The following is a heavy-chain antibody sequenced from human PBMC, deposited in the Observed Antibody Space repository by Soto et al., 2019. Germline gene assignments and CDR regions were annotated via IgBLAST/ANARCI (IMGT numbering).Heavy chain of an antibody. V-gene: IGHV4-59*01. Sequence: QVQLQESGPGLVKPSETLSLTCTVSGGSINNYYWSWIGQPPGKGLEWIGYFYYSGSTNYNPSLKSRVTIAVDTSKNQFSLKLSSVTAADTAVYYCARRYGGNFDYWGQGTLVTVSS. CDR3: ARRYGGNFDY. J-gene: IGHJ4*02. CDR2: FYYSGST. D-gene: IGHD1-26*01. CDR1: GGSINNYY.